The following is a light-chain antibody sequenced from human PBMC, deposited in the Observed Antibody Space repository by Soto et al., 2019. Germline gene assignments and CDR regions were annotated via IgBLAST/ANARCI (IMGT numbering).Light chain of an antibody. CDR3: QQYVTSPSIT. J-gene: IGKJ5*01. V-gene: IGKV3-20*01. Sequence: DIVVTQSPGALSLSPGDRATLCCWSSESIGDYLAWYQQRPGEAPRLLIYAASRRASGTPHRFSGSGSERAFTLAISGLEPADFGVYYCQQYVTSPSITFGQGTRLEIK. CDR2: AAS. CDR1: ESIGDY.